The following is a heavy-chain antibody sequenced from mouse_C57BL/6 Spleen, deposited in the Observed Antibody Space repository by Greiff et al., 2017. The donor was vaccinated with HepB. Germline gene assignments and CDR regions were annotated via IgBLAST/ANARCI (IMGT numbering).Heavy chain of an antibody. CDR2: INPNNGGT. V-gene: IGHV1-26*01. Sequence: EVQLQQSGPELVKPGASVKISCKASGYTFTDYYMNWVKQSHGKSLEWIGDINPNNGGTSYNQKFKGKATLTVDKSSSTAYMELRSLTSEDSAVYYCARRIDYGSSYGYWGQGTTLTVSS. D-gene: IGHD1-1*01. CDR3: ARRIDYGSSYGY. CDR1: GYTFTDYY. J-gene: IGHJ2*01.